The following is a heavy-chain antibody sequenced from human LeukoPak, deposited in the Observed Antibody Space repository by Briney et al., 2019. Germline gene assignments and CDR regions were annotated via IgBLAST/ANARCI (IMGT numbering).Heavy chain of an antibody. D-gene: IGHD6-13*01. Sequence: ASVKVSCKASGYTFTSYDINWVRQATGQGLEWMGWMNPNSGNTGYAQKFQGRVTMTRNTSISTAYMELSSLRPEDTAVYYCARGGAAAGTDYFDYWGQGTLVTVSS. CDR3: ARGGAAAGTDYFDY. CDR1: GYTFTSYD. J-gene: IGHJ4*02. V-gene: IGHV1-8*01. CDR2: MNPNSGNT.